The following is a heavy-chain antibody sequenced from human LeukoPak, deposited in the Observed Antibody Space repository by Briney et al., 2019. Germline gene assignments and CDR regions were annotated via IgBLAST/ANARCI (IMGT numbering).Heavy chain of an antibody. J-gene: IGHJ5*02. CDR2: IIPIFGTA. Sequence: GASVKVSCKASGGTFSSYAISWVRQAPGQGLEWMGGIIPIFGTANYAQKFQGRVTITADESTSTAYMELSSLRSEDTAVYYCARDPSRGYSYGYDIWYDPWGQGTLATVSS. CDR3: ARDPSRGYSYGYDIWYDP. V-gene: IGHV1-69*13. D-gene: IGHD5-18*01. CDR1: GGTFSSYA.